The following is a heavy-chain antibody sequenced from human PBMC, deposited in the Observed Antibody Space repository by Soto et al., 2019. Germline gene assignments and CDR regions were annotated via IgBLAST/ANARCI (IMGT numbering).Heavy chain of an antibody. J-gene: IGHJ4*02. CDR1: GYTFSSYA. V-gene: IGHV1-18*01. CDR3: ARDPPPPDY. Sequence: QVQLVQSGAEVKKPGASVKVSCKVSGYTFSSYAISWMRQAPGQGLVWMGWISAYNGNTTYAQKRQGSVTMTNDTTTSTAYMELRSLRYADTDVYYCARDPPPPDYWGQGTLVTVSS. CDR2: ISAYNGNT.